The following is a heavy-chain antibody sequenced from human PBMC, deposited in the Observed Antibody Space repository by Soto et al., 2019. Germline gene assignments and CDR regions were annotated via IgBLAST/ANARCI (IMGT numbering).Heavy chain of an antibody. J-gene: IGHJ3*02. Sequence: QVQLQQWGAGLLKPSETLSLTCAVYVGSFSGYYWSWVRQPPGKGLEWIGEINHSGNTNYNPSLKSRVTISVDTSKNQSSLNLSSVTAADPASYYCARGRLRCSTTSCSVWALDIWGQRRRVTVSS. CDR3: ARGRLRCSTTSCSVWALDI. CDR1: VGSFSGYY. D-gene: IGHD2-2*01. V-gene: IGHV4-34*01. CDR2: INHSGNT.